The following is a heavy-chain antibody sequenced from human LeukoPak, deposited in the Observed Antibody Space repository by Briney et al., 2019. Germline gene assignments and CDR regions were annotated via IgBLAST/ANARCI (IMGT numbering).Heavy chain of an antibody. D-gene: IGHD6-13*01. CDR2: INPSGGST. Sequence: ASVKVSCKVSGYTFTDYYMHWVRQAPGQGLEWMGIINPSGGSTSYAQKFQGRVTMTRDTSTSTVYMELSSLRSEDTAVYYCARQPRYSSSWYYFDYWGQGTLVTVSS. CDR3: ARQPRYSSSWYYFDY. CDR1: GYTFTDYY. J-gene: IGHJ4*02. V-gene: IGHV1-46*01.